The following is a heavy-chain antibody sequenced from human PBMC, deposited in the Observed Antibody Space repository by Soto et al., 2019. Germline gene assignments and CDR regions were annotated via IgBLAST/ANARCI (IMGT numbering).Heavy chain of an antibody. CDR3: ARDDVYLDTAMGYFDY. CDR1: GGTFSSYA. Sequence: QVQLVQSGDEVKKPGSSVKVSCKASGGTFSSYAISWVRQAPGQGLEWMGGIIPIFGTANYAQKFQGRVTSTADESTSTAYMELSSLRSEDTAVYYCARDDVYLDTAMGYFDYWGQGTLVTVSS. V-gene: IGHV1-69*01. D-gene: IGHD5-18*01. CDR2: IIPIFGTA. J-gene: IGHJ4*02.